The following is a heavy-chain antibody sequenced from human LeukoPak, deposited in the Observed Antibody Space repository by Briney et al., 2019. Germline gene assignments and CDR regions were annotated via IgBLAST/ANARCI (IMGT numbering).Heavy chain of an antibody. V-gene: IGHV4-59*01. Sequence: SETLSLTCTVSGGSISSYYWSWIRQPPGKGLEWIGYIYYSGSTNYNPSLKSRVTISVDTSKNQFSLKLSSVTAADTAVYYCARDFASGTDYWGQGTLVTVSS. CDR1: GGSISSYY. CDR3: ARDFASGTDY. D-gene: IGHD1-26*01. J-gene: IGHJ4*02. CDR2: IYYSGST.